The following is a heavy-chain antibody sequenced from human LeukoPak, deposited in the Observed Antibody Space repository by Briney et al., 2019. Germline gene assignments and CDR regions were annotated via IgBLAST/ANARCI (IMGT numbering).Heavy chain of an antibody. V-gene: IGHV4-39*07. Sequence: SETLSLTCTVSGGSISSGSFYWGWIRQPPGKGLEWIGSIYYRGSTFYNPSLTSRVTISVDKSKNQFSLKLSSVTAADTAVYYCARDGPDYGRDSRLYYFDYWGQGTLVTVSS. D-gene: IGHD4-23*01. CDR2: IYYRGST. CDR3: ARDGPDYGRDSRLYYFDY. CDR1: GGSISSGSFY. J-gene: IGHJ4*02.